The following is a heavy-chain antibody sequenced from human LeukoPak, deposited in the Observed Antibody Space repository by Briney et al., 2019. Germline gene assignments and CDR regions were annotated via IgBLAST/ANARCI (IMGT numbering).Heavy chain of an antibody. CDR3: AKDHRGYSYGTYFDY. CDR2: ISGSGGST. Sequence: PGGSLRLSCAGSGFTFSSYAMSWVRQAPGKGLEWVSAISGSGGSTYYADSVKGRFTISRDNSKNTLYLQMNSLRAEDTAVYYCAKDHRGYSYGTYFDYWGQGTLVTVSS. J-gene: IGHJ4*02. CDR1: GFTFSSYA. V-gene: IGHV3-23*01. D-gene: IGHD5-18*01.